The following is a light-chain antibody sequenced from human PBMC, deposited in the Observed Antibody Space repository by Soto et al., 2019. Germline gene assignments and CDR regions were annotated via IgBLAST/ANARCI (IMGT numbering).Light chain of an antibody. CDR3: KQRSNWPVT. Sequence: EIVLTQSPATLSLSPGERATLSCRASQSVSSYLAWYQQKPGQAPRLLIYDASNRATGIPARFSGSGSGTDFTLTISSLEPEDFAVYYCKQRSNWPVTFGGGTKVEIK. CDR2: DAS. V-gene: IGKV3-11*01. J-gene: IGKJ4*01. CDR1: QSVSSY.